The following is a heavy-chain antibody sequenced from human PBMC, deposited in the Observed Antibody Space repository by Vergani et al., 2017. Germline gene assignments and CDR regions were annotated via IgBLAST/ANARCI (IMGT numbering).Heavy chain of an antibody. CDR3: ARGDEVDEQLGLDY. CDR1: GFTFSSYA. V-gene: IGHV3-64*01. D-gene: IGHD6-13*01. CDR2: ISSNGGST. Sequence: EVQLVESGGGLVQPGGSLRLSCAASGFTFSSYAMPWVRQAPGKGLEYVSAISSNGGSTYYANAVKGRFTISRDNSKNTLYLQMGSLRAEDMAVYYCARGDEVDEQLGLDYWGQGTLVTVSS. J-gene: IGHJ4*02.